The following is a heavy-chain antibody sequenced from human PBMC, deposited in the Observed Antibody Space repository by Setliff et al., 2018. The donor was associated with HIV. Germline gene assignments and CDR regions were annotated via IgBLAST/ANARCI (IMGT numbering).Heavy chain of an antibody. CDR3: ARVFGVRQAFDN. V-gene: IGHV1-2*02. Sequence: ASVKVSCKASGYTFSDYFIHGVRQAPGQGLEWMGWIHPNRGGTNYAQKFQGRVTMTRDTSITTAYMELSRLSSDDTAVYYCARVFGVRQAFDNWGQGTLVTVSS. J-gene: IGHJ4*02. CDR2: IHPNRGGT. D-gene: IGHD3-10*02. CDR1: GYTFSDYF.